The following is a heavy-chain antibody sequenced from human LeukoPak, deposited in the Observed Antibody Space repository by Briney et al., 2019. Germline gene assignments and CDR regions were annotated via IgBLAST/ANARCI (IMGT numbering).Heavy chain of an antibody. J-gene: IGHJ4*02. D-gene: IGHD4-11*01. CDR3: EREENNYDFDY. V-gene: IGHV1-2*06. CDR2: INPNSGGT. CDR1: GYSFTGYY. Sequence: ASVKVSCKASGYSFTGYYIHWVRQAPGQGLEWMGRINPNSGGTNYAQKFQGRVTVTRDTSISTAYMELSRLRSDDTAVYYCEREENNYDFDYWGQGTLVTVSS.